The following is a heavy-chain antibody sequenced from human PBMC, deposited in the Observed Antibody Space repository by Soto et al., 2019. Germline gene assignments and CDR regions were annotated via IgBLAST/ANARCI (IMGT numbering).Heavy chain of an antibody. Sequence: PGGSLRLSCAASGFTFSSYAMSWVRQAPGKGLEWVSAISGSGGSTYYADSVKGRFTISRDNSKNTLYLQMNSLRAEDTAVYYCAKGLRDRWLVRTPLYYYYYYMDVWGKGTTVTVSS. CDR2: ISGSGGST. V-gene: IGHV3-23*01. CDR3: AKGLRDRWLVRTPLYYYYYYMDV. D-gene: IGHD6-19*01. CDR1: GFTFSSYA. J-gene: IGHJ6*03.